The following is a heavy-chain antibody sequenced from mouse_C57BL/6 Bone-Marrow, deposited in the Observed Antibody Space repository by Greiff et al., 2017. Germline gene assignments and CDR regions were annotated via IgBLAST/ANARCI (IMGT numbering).Heavy chain of an antibody. CDR3: ALYAGFAY. J-gene: IGHJ3*01. V-gene: IGHV5-12*01. D-gene: IGHD1-1*01. CDR1: GFTFSDYY. CDR2: ISNGGGST. Sequence: EVKLMESGGGLVQPGGSLKLSCAASGFTFSDYYMYWVRQTPEKRLEWVAYISNGGGSTYYPDTVKGRFTISRDNAKNTLYLQMSRLKSEDTAMYYCALYAGFAYWGQGTLVTVSA.